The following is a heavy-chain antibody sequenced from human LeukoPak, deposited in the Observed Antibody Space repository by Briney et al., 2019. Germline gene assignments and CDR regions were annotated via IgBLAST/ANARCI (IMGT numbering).Heavy chain of an antibody. CDR2: IYSGGST. J-gene: IGHJ4*02. CDR3: AREGVAGTGPVDY. CDR1: GFTVSSNY. D-gene: IGHD6-19*01. V-gene: IGHV3-53*04. Sequence: PGGPLRLSCAASGFTVSSNYMSWVRQAPGKGLEWVSVIYSGGSTYYADSVKGRFTISRHNSKNTLYLQMNSLRAEDTAVYYCAREGVAGTGPVDYWGQGTLVTVSS.